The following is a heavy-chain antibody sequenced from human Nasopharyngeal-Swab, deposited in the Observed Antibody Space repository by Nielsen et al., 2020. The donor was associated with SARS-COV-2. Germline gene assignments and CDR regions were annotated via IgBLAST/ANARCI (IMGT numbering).Heavy chain of an antibody. CDR1: GYSFTSYW. CDR2: IDPSDSYT. V-gene: IGHV5-10-1*01. CDR3: AASRGPGSYYYGSGDQSMDV. D-gene: IGHD3-10*01. J-gene: IGHJ6*02. Sequence: GESLKISCKGSGYSFTSYWISWVRQMPGNGLEWMGRIDPSDSYTNYSPSFQGHVTISADKSISTAYLQWSSLKASDTAMYYCAASRGPGSYYYGSGDQSMDVWGQGTTVTVSS.